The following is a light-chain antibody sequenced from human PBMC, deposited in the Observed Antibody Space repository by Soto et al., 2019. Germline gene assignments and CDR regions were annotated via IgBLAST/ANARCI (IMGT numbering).Light chain of an antibody. J-gene: IGKJ1*01. CDR1: QSVTSSF. V-gene: IGKV3-20*01. CDR2: GAS. Sequence: EIVLTQSPGTLSLSPGDTATLSCRASQSVTSSFLAWYQQKPGQAPRLLIYGASSRATGIPDRFSGSGSGTXXTXXXXXXXXXDXXVYYCQQYGSSSGTFGQGTKVEIK. CDR3: QQYGSSSGT.